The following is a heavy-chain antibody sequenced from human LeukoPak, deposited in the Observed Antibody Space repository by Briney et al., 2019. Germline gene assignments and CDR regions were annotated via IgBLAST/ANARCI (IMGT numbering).Heavy chain of an antibody. CDR2: ISYDGSNK. V-gene: IGHV3-30-3*01. D-gene: IGHD6-19*01. CDR1: GFTFSSYA. J-gene: IGHJ4*02. Sequence: PGGSLRLSCAASGFTFSSYAMHWVRQAPGKGLEWVAVISYDGSNKYYADSVKGRFTISRDNSKNTLYLQMNSLRAEDTAVYYCVRSIAVAADFDYWGQGTLVTVSS. CDR3: VRSIAVAADFDY.